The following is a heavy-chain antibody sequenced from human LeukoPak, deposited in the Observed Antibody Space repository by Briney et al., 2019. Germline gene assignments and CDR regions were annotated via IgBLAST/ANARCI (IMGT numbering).Heavy chain of an antibody. Sequence: GGTLRLSCAASGFTFSTFGMSWVRQAPGKGLEWVSAITASGYATYYADSVKGRFTISRDNSKNTLYLQMNSLRAEDTAVYYCAREPRSRTGLFDYWGQGTLVTVSS. J-gene: IGHJ4*02. CDR1: GFTFSTFG. V-gene: IGHV3-23*01. CDR2: ITASGYAT. CDR3: AREPRSRTGLFDY. D-gene: IGHD1-1*01.